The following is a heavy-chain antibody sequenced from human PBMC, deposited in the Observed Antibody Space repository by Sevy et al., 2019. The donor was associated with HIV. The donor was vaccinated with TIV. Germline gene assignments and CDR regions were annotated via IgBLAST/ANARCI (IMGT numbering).Heavy chain of an antibody. CDR3: AREGCTKPHDY. V-gene: IGHV3-23*01. CDR2: LSFGCGKI. CDR1: GFTFSKYS. Sequence: GGSLRLSCAASGFTFSKYSMSWIRQTPGQGLEWVSTLSFGCGKINYADSVKGRITISRDDSRNTFYLQMNSLRAEDTAIYYCAREGCTKPHDYWGQGTVVTVSS. J-gene: IGHJ4*02. D-gene: IGHD2-8*01.